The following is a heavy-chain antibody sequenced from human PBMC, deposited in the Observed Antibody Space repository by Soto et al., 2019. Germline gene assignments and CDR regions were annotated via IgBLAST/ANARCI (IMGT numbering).Heavy chain of an antibody. J-gene: IGHJ4*02. D-gene: IGHD4-17*01. CDR2: ISGYNGNT. V-gene: IGHV1-18*01. CDR3: AREYGNYGPDY. CDR1: GYTFTTYG. Sequence: QVQLVQSGAEVKKPGASVKVSCKASGYTFTTYGIDWVRQAPGRGLEWMGWISGYNGNTNYAQKLQGRVTMTSDTSTNTAYMELRSLRSDDTAVYYCAREYGNYGPDYWGQGTLVTVSS.